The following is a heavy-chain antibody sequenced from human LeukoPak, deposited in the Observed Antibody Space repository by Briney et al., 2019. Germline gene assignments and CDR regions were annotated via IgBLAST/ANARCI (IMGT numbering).Heavy chain of an antibody. CDR2: IYTSGST. V-gene: IGHV4-61*02. Sequence: SQTLSLTCTVSGGSISSGSYYWSWIRQPAGKGLEWIGRIYTSGSTNYNPSLKSRVTISVDTSKNQFSLKLSSVTAADTAVYYCARGRCSSTSCYIGWGYYYYMDVWGKGTTVTVSS. CDR3: ARGRCSSTSCYIGWGYYYYMDV. D-gene: IGHD2-2*02. CDR1: GGSISSGSYY. J-gene: IGHJ6*03.